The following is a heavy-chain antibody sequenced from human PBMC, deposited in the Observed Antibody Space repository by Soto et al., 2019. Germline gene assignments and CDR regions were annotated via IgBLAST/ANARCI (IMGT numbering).Heavy chain of an antibody. V-gene: IGHV1-18*01. Sequence: ASVKVFCKASGYTFTSYGISWVRQAPGQGLEWMGWISAYNGNTNYAQKLQGRVTMTTDTSTSTAYMELRSLRSDDTAVYYCARVVAASGRDYYFDYWGQGTLVTVSS. D-gene: IGHD6-13*01. CDR3: ARVVAASGRDYYFDY. CDR2: ISAYNGNT. J-gene: IGHJ4*02. CDR1: GYTFTSYG.